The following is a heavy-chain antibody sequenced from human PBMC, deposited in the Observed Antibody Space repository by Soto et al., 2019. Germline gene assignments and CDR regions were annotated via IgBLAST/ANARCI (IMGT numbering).Heavy chain of an antibody. CDR1: GVTFSSYA. D-gene: IGHD1-20*01. V-gene: IGHV1-69*12. Sequence: QVQLVQSGAEVKKPGSSVKVSCKASGVTFSSYAISWVRQAPGQGLEWMGGIIPIFGTANYAQKFQGRVTITADESTSTSYMELSSLRSEDTAVYYCASQRCVTGSYEHYYGMDVWGQGTTVTVSS. CDR2: IIPIFGTA. CDR3: ASQRCVTGSYEHYYGMDV. J-gene: IGHJ6*02.